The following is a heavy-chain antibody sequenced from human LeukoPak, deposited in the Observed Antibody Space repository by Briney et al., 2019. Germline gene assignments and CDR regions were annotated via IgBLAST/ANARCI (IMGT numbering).Heavy chain of an antibody. Sequence: GGSLRLSCAASGFTFSSYEMNWVRQAPGKGLEWVSYISSSGSTIYYADSVKGRFTISRDNAKNPLYLQMNSLRAEDTAVYYYAIWGELLFDYWGQGTLVTVSS. V-gene: IGHV3-48*03. J-gene: IGHJ4*02. CDR3: AIWGELLFDY. CDR2: ISSSGSTI. CDR1: GFTFSSYE. D-gene: IGHD1-26*01.